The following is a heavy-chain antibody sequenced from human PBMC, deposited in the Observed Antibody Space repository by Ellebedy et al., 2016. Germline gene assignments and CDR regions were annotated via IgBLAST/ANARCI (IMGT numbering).Heavy chain of an antibody. CDR3: ASQGVYCSSTSCSYYYMDV. J-gene: IGHJ6*03. D-gene: IGHD2-2*01. CDR2: IYYSGST. CDR1: GGSISSTSSY. V-gene: IGHV4-39*01. Sequence: SETLSLXCTVSGGSISSTSSYWGWIRQPPGKGLEWIGSIYYSGSTYYNPSLKSRVTISVDTSKNQFSLKLSSVTAADTAVYYCASQGVYCSSTSCSYYYMDVWGKGTTVTVSS.